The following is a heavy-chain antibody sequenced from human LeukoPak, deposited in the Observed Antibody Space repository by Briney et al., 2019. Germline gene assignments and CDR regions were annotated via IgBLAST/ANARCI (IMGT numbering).Heavy chain of an antibody. V-gene: IGHV1-18*01. D-gene: IGHD5-18*01. Sequence: RASVKVSCKASGYTFSSYGISRVRQAPGQGLEWMGWISAYNDNTNYAQKFQGRVTMTTDASTSTGYMELGSLRSDDTAVYYCARLDTAMVYWYFELWGRGALVTVSS. CDR1: GYTFSSYG. CDR2: ISAYNDNT. J-gene: IGHJ2*01. CDR3: ARLDTAMVYWYFEL.